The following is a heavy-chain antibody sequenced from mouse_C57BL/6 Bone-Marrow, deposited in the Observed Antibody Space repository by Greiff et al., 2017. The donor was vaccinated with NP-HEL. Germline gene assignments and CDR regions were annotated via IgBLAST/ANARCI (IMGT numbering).Heavy chain of an antibody. Sequence: QVQLQQSGAELARPGASVKLSCKASGYTFTSYGISWVKQRTGQGLEWIGEIYPRSGNTYYNEKFKGKATLTADKSSSTASMELRSMTSEDSAVYFCAREFFITRAWFAYWGQGTLVTVSA. CDR3: AREFFITRAWFAY. D-gene: IGHD1-1*01. CDR2: IYPRSGNT. J-gene: IGHJ3*01. V-gene: IGHV1-81*01. CDR1: GYTFTSYG.